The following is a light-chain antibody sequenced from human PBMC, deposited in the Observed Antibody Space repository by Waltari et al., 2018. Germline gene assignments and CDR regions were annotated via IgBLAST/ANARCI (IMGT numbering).Light chain of an antibody. Sequence: EMVLTQSPGTLSLSPGERATLSCRASQTLTDNYLGRYQQEPGQTPRRLIYAASRTATGIPDRFSGSGAGTDFTLTITSLEPEDFSVFCCQHFGSSRWTFRQGTKVENK. CDR2: AAS. V-gene: IGKV3-20*01. J-gene: IGKJ1*01. CDR1: QTLTDNY. CDR3: QHFGSSRWT.